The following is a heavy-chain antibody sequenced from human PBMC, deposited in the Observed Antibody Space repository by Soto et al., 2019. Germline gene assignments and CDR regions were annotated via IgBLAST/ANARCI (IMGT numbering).Heavy chain of an antibody. V-gene: IGHV3-23*01. CDR2: VSSSGSST. Sequence: EVQLLESGGDLVQPGGSLRLSCAASGFTFSNYDMSWVRQAPGKGLEWVSSVSSSGSSTYYADSVKGRFTIPRDNSKHTLYLQMSSLGDADTAVYHCARRDCGSGRNCEFGAPAFAYWGQGNLVTVTS. CDR3: ARRDCGSGRNCEFGAPAFAY. CDR1: GFTFSNYD. J-gene: IGHJ4*02. D-gene: IGHD2-21*01.